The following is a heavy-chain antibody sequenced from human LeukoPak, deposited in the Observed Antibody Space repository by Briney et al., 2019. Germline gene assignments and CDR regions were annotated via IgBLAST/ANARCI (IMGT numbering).Heavy chain of an antibody. D-gene: IGHD4-17*01. CDR3: ARVSGDYTYYFDY. CDR2: IYSGGNT. CDR1: GLTVSRNY. Sequence: GGSLRLSCAASGLTVSRNYMSWVRQAPGKGLEWVSVIYSGGNTYYADSVKGRFTISRDNSKNTLYLQMNSLRAEDTAVYYCARVSGDYTYYFDYWGQGTLVTVSS. V-gene: IGHV3-66*01. J-gene: IGHJ4*02.